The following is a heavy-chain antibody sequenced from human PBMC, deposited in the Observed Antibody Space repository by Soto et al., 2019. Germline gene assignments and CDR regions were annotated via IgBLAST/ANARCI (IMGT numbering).Heavy chain of an antibody. J-gene: IGHJ3*02. CDR2: IKSKTDGGTT. CDR3: ARDRWQGGDHDTLDI. Sequence: PGGSLRLSCAASGFTFSNAWMSWVRQAPGKGLEWVGRIKSKTDGGTTDYAAPVKGRFTISRDNSQNTLSLQMNSLRPEDTAVYYCARDRWQGGDHDTLDIWGQGTMVTVSS. V-gene: IGHV3-15*01. D-gene: IGHD3-10*01. CDR1: GFTFSNAW.